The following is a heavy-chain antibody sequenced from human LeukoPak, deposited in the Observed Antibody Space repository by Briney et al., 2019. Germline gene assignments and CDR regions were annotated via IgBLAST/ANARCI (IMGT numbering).Heavy chain of an antibody. V-gene: IGHV4-30-4*08. Sequence: SETLSLTCTVSGGSISSGDYYWSWIRQPPGKGPEWIGYIYYSGSTYYNPCLKIRVTISVDTSKNQFSLKLSSVTAADTAVYYCARGHQYYDIRAGWFDPWGQGTLVTVSS. D-gene: IGHD3-9*01. CDR2: IYYSGST. CDR3: ARGHQYYDIRAGWFDP. CDR1: GGSISSGDYY. J-gene: IGHJ5*02.